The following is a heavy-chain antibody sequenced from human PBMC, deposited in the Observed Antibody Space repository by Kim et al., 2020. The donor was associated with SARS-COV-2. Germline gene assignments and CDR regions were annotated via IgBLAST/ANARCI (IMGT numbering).Heavy chain of an antibody. CDR2: IHYTGTT. Sequence: SETLSLTCSVSGGSVSSISYEWGWIRQPPGKGLEWIASIHYTGTTYYNPSLRSRVTISVDTSKNHFSLKLYSVTAADTAVYYCVRAWNTAMVNHWGQGTLVTVSS. V-gene: IGHV4-39*07. CDR1: GGSVSSISYE. J-gene: IGHJ5*02. CDR3: VRAWNTAMVNH. D-gene: IGHD5-18*01.